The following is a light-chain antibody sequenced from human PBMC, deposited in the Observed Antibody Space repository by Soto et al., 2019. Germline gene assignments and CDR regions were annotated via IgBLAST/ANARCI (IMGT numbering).Light chain of an antibody. J-gene: IGLJ2*01. CDR1: SSDVGGYNY. CDR2: EVS. V-gene: IGLV2-8*01. CDR3: SAYAGSNNFGVV. Sequence: QSALTQPPSASGSPGQSVTISCTGTSSDVGGYNYVSWYQQHPGKAPKLMIYEVSKRPSGVPDRFSGSRSGKTASLTVSGLHAEDEADYYCSAYAGSNNFGVVFGGGTKLTVL.